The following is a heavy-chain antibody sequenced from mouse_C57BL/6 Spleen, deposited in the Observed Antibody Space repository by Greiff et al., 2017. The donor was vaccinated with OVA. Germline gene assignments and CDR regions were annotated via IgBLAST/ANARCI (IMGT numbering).Heavy chain of an antibody. D-gene: IGHD6-5*01. V-gene: IGHV5-4*01. CDR1: GFTFSSYA. Sequence: EVKVVESGGGLVKPGGSLKLSCAASGFTFSSYAMSWVRQTPEKRLEWVATISDGGSYTYYPDNVKGRFTISRDNAKNNLYLQMSHLKSEDTAMYYCARDLPYAYFDYWGQGTTLTVSS. CDR2: ISDGGSYT. J-gene: IGHJ2*01. CDR3: ARDLPYAYFDY.